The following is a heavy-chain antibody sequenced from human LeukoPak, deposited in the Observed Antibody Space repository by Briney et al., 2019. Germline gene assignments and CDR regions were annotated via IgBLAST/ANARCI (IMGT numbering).Heavy chain of an antibody. CDR1: GFTFSSYA. CDR2: ISYDGSIK. V-gene: IGHV3-30-3*01. Sequence: PGGSLRLSCAASGFTFSSYAMHWVRQAPGKGLEWVAVISYDGSIKYYADSVKGRFTTSRDNSKNTLYLQMNSLRAEDTAVYYCARDPPGRSSSHPDYWGQGTLVTVSS. J-gene: IGHJ4*02. CDR3: ARDPPGRSSSHPDY. D-gene: IGHD6-6*01.